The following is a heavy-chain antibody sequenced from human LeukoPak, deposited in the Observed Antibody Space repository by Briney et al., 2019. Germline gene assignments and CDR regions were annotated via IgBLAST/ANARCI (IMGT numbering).Heavy chain of an antibody. D-gene: IGHD6-19*01. CDR1: GFTFSSYA. CDR3: AGYSSGWSSVGVLQGYFQH. J-gene: IGHJ1*01. Sequence: GGSLRLSCAASGFTFSSYAMSWVRQAPGKGLEWVSALSGSGGSTYYADSVRGRFTISRDNSKNTLYLQMNSLRAEDTAVYYCAGYSSGWSSVGVLQGYFQHWGQGTLVTVSS. V-gene: IGHV3-23*01. CDR2: LSGSGGST.